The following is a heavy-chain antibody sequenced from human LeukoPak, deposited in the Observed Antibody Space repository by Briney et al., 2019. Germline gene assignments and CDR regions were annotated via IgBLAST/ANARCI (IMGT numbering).Heavy chain of an antibody. Sequence: ASVKVSCKASGYTFTSYAMHWVRQAPGQRLEWMRWINAGNGNTKYSQKFQGRVTITRDTSASTAYMELNSLRSEDTAVYYCATGGAYCGGDCYPVDYFDYWGQGTLVTVSS. CDR1: GYTFTSYA. CDR3: ATGGAYCGGDCYPVDYFDY. V-gene: IGHV1-3*01. J-gene: IGHJ4*02. D-gene: IGHD2-21*02. CDR2: INAGNGNT.